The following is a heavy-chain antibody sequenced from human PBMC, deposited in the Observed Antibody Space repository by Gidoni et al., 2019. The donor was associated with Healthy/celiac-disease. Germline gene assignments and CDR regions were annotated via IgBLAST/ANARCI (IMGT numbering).Heavy chain of an antibody. V-gene: IGHV3-23*01. CDR1: GFTFSSYA. CDR2: ISGSGGST. Sequence: EVPLLASGGGLVQPGGSLRLSCSAPGFTFSSYAMSWVRQAPGKGVVGVSAISGSGGSTYYADSVKGRFTISRDNSKNTLYLQMNSLRAEDTAVYYCAKDAVLGEFDYWGQGTLVTVSS. CDR3: AKDAVLGEFDY. J-gene: IGHJ4*02. D-gene: IGHD1-26*01.